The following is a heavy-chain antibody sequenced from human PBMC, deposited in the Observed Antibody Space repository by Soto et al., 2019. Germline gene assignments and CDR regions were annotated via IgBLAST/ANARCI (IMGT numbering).Heavy chain of an antibody. D-gene: IGHD4-17*01. V-gene: IGHV3-30*18. J-gene: IGHJ4*02. CDR1: GFTFSSFG. Sequence: QVLLVESGGGVVQPGRSLRISCAVSGFTFSSFGMHWVRQAPGPGLEWLAVISDDGGSKHYADSVKGRFTISRNNTNNTLYLQMDSLGPEDTAVYYCAKVGWGDFGDLNLPGYWGQGTLVTVSS. CDR3: AKVGWGDFGDLNLPGY. CDR2: ISDDGGSK.